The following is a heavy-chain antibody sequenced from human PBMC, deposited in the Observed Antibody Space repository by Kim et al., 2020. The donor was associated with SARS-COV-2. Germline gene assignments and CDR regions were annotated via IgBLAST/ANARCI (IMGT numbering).Heavy chain of an antibody. CDR3: ARGSLSYDILICLRSDNVDY. V-gene: IGHV1-3*01. CDR2: INAGNGNT. CDR1: GYTFTTYA. D-gene: IGHD3-9*01. Sequence: ASVKVSCKASGYTFTTYAMHWVRQAPGQRLEWMGWINAGNGNTKYSQKFQGRVTITRDTFASTAYMELSSLRSEDTAVYYCARGSLSYDILICLRSDNVDYWGQGTLVTVSS. J-gene: IGHJ4*02.